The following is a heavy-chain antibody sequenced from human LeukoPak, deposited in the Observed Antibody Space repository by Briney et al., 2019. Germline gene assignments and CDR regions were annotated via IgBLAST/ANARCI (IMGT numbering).Heavy chain of an antibody. D-gene: IGHD6-13*01. CDR2: INPNSGGT. J-gene: IGHJ4*02. CDR1: GYTFTSYG. Sequence: ASVKVSCKASGYTFTSYGISWVRQAPGQGLEWMGWINPNSGGTNYAQKFQGRVTMTRDTSISTAYMELSRLRSDDTAVYYCARGGDSSSWYRPGDYWGQGTLVTVSS. CDR3: ARGGDSSSWYRPGDY. V-gene: IGHV1-2*02.